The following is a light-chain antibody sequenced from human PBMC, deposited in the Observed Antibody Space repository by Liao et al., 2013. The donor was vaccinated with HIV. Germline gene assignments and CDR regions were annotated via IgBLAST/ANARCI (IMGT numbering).Light chain of an antibody. CDR1: SIGYYS. V-gene: IGLV3-21*04. CDR2: YNS. CDR3: QVWDSTSDHPRV. Sequence: SYELTQPPSVSVAPGQTATISCGGNSIGYYSVHWYVQRPGQAPVLVIYYNSDRPSGIPERFSGSNSGNTATLTISRVEAGDEADYYCQVWDSTSDHPRVFGTGTKVTVL. J-gene: IGLJ1*01.